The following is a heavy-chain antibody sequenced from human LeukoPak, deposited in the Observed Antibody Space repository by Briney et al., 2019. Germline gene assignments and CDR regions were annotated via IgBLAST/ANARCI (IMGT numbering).Heavy chain of an antibody. CDR2: IWYDGSNK. V-gene: IGHV3-33*01. Sequence: GGSLRLSCAASGFTFSSYGMHGVRQAPGKGLEWVAVIWYDGSNKYYADPVKGRFTISRDNSKNTLYLQMNSLRAEDTAVYYCARDGGSLGFGTREGAFDIWGQGTMVTVSS. D-gene: IGHD3-10*01. J-gene: IGHJ3*02. CDR1: GFTFSSYG. CDR3: ARDGGSLGFGTREGAFDI.